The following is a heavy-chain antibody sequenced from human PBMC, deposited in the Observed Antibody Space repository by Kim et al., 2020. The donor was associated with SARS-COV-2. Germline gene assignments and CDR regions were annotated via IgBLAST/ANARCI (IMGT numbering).Heavy chain of an antibody. Sequence: SETLSLTCAVYGGSFSGYYWSWIRQPPGKGLEWIGEINHSGSTNYNPSLKSRVTISVDTSKNQFSLKLSSVTAADTAVYYCARVETDWYFDLWGRGTLVTVSS. CDR3: ARVETDWYFDL. CDR1: GGSFSGYY. J-gene: IGHJ2*01. V-gene: IGHV4-34*01. CDR2: INHSGST.